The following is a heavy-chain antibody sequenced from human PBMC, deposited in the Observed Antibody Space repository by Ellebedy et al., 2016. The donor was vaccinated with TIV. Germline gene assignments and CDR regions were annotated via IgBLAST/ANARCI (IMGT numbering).Heavy chain of an antibody. V-gene: IGHV3-23*01. Sequence: GGSLRLXXAASGFTFSSYAMNWVRQAPGKGLEWVSAISGSGGSTYYADSVKGRFTISRDNSRNTLSLQMSSLRGEDTAVYYCAKVPFYDFWSGYYDSWGQGTLVTVSS. J-gene: IGHJ4*02. CDR2: ISGSGGST. D-gene: IGHD3-3*01. CDR3: AKVPFYDFWSGYYDS. CDR1: GFTFSSYA.